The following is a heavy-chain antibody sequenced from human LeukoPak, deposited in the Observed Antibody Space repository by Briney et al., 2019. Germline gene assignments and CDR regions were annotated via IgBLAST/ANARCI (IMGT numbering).Heavy chain of an antibody. J-gene: IGHJ6*02. CDR3: ARGIGNYYYYYGMDV. V-gene: IGHV1-8*01. CDR2: MNPNSGNT. CDR1: GYTFTRYD. Sequence: ASVKVSCKSSGYTFTRYDINWVRQATGRGREGVGWMNPNSGNTGYAQKFQGRVTMTRNTSISTAYMELSSLRSEDTAVYYCARGIGNYYYYYGMDVWGQGTTVTVSS.